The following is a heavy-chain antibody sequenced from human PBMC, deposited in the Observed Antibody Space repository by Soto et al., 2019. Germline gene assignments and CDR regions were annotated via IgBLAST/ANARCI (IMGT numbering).Heavy chain of an antibody. D-gene: IGHD3-3*01. Sequence: GGSMRLSCAASGFTFSSYGMHWARQAPGKGLEWVAVIWYDGSNKYYADSVKGRFTISRDNSKNTLYLQMNSLRAEDTAVYYCARDAEYYDFWSGYTPGGMDVWGQGTTVTVSS. J-gene: IGHJ6*02. V-gene: IGHV3-33*01. CDR1: GFTFSSYG. CDR2: IWYDGSNK. CDR3: ARDAEYYDFWSGYTPGGMDV.